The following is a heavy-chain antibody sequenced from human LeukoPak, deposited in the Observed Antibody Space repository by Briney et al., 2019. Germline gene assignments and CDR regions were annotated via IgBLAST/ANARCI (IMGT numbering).Heavy chain of an antibody. V-gene: IGHV3-21*01. CDR1: GFTFSSYS. CDR2: ISSSSSYI. J-gene: IGHJ4*02. D-gene: IGHD5-24*01. CDR3: AREDDYNREIDY. Sequence: GSLRLSCAASGFTFSSYSMNWVRQAPGKGLEWVSSISSSSSYIYYADSVKGRFTISRDNAKNSLYLQMNSLRAEDTAVYYCAREDDYNREIDYWGQGTLVTVSS.